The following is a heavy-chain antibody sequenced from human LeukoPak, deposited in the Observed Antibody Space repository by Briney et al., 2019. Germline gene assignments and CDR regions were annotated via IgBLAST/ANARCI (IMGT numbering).Heavy chain of an antibody. D-gene: IGHD6-19*01. Sequence: ASVNVSCMASGYTFTSYYMHWVRQAPGQGLEWMGIINPSGGSTSYAQKFQGRVTMTRDTSTSTVYMELSSLRSEDTAVYYCARETSSMVAVAGTPGYYWGQRTLVTVSS. CDR2: INPSGGST. V-gene: IGHV1-46*01. CDR1: GYTFTSYY. CDR3: ARETSSMVAVAGTPGYY. J-gene: IGHJ4*02.